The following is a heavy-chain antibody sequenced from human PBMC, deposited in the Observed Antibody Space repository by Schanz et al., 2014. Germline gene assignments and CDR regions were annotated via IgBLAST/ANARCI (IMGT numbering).Heavy chain of an antibody. V-gene: IGHV1-2*06. D-gene: IGHD6-19*01. CDR3: ARENTAVAGMPRVMDV. CDR1: GYRFIGYY. Sequence: QVLLVQSGAEVKKPGASVKVSCKASGYRFIGYYVHWVRQAPGQGLEWMGRVSPYSGDTNYAQMFQGRVTMTTDTSISTAYMELSRVTSDDTAVFFCARENTAVAGMPRVMDVGGQGTTVTVTS. CDR2: VSPYSGDT. J-gene: IGHJ6*02.